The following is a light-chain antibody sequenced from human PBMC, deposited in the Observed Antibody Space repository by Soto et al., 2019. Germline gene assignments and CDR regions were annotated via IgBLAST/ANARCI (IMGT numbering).Light chain of an antibody. CDR3: QSYDSSLSALVV. J-gene: IGLJ2*01. Sequence: QSVLTQPPSVSGAPGQRVTISCTGSSSNIGAGYDVHWYQQLPGTAPKLLIYGNSNRPSGVPDRFSGSKSGPSASLAITGLQAEDEADYYCQSYDSSLSALVVFGGGTKLTVL. V-gene: IGLV1-40*01. CDR1: SSNIGAGYD. CDR2: GNS.